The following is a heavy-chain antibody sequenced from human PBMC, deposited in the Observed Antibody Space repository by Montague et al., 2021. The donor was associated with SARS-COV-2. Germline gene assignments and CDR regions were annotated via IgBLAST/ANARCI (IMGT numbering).Heavy chain of an antibody. V-gene: IGHV4-38-2*02. J-gene: IGHJ3*02. CDR2: IYHSGTT. CDR1: GFSIGSGDY. Sequence: SETLSLTCTVSGFSIGSGDYWGWIRQPPGKGLEWIGSIYHSGTTYYNPXXQSRLTMSIDTSTNQFSLRLTSVTAADTAVFFCVREKAGGLRNVFGIWGQGTTVTVSS. CDR3: VREKAGGLRNVFGI.